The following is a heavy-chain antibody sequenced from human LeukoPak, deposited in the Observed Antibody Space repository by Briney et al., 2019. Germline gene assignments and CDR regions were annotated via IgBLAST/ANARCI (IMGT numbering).Heavy chain of an antibody. CDR3: ARGYDFWRKDI. V-gene: IGHV3-74*01. D-gene: IGHD3-3*01. CDR2: VNSDGRST. CDR1: GFTFSSYW. Sequence: GGSLRLSCAASGFTFSSYWTHWVRQAPGKGLVWVSHVNSDGRSTNYADSVKGRFTISRDNAKNTLYLQMNRLIADDTAVYYCARGYDFWRKDIWGQGTMVTVSS. J-gene: IGHJ3*02.